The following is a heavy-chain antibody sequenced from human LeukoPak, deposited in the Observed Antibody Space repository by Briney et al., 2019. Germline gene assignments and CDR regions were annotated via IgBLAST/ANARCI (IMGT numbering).Heavy chain of an antibody. CDR1: GFTFSSYW. D-gene: IGHD6-19*01. CDR2: IKQDGSEK. V-gene: IGHV3-7*01. Sequence: GGSLRLSCAASGFTFSSYWMSWVRQAPGKRLEWVANIKQDGSEKYYVDSVKGRFTISRDNAKNSLYLQMNSLRAEDTAVYYCARDWLAVAGNWFDPWGQGTLVTVSS. CDR3: ARDWLAVAGNWFDP. J-gene: IGHJ5*02.